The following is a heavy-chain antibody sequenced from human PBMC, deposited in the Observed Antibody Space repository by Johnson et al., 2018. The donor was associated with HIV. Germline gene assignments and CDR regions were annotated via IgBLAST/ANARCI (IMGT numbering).Heavy chain of an antibody. CDR3: AKDLGWFSGFDI. J-gene: IGHJ3*02. CDR2: INWNGGSK. Sequence: VQLVESGGGVVRPGGSLRLSCAASGFTFDDYGMSWVRQAPGKGLEWVSGINWNGGSKGYADSVKGRFTISRDNAKKSLYLQMNSLRAEDTAVYYCAKDLGWFSGFDIWGPGTMVTVSS. V-gene: IGHV3-20*04. CDR1: GFTFDDYG. D-gene: IGHD3-3*01.